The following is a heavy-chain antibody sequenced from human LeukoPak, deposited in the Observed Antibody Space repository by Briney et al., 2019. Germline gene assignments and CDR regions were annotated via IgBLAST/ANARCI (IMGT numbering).Heavy chain of an antibody. CDR2: ISGTGGST. CDR1: GFTFSSYA. V-gene: IGHV3-23*01. D-gene: IGHD3-22*01. Sequence: QPGGSLRLSCAASGFTFSSYAMSWVRQAPGKGLEWVSAISGTGGSTHYADSVKGRFTISRDNSKNTLYLQMNSLRAEDTAVYYCAKDSGAYDSSGYRNYWGQGTLVTVSS. J-gene: IGHJ4*02. CDR3: AKDSGAYDSSGYRNY.